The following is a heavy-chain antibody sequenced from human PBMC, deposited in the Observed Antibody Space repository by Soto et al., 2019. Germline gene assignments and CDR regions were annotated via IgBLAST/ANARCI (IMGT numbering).Heavy chain of an antibody. D-gene: IGHD6-19*01. Sequence: KPSETLSLTCTVSGGSISSSSYYWGWIRQPPGKGLEWIGSIYYSGSTYYNPSLKSRVTISVDTSKNQFSLKLSSVTAADTAVYYCARHLPYSGSGWYRDVNWFDPWGQGTLVTVSS. CDR1: GGSISSSSYY. V-gene: IGHV4-39*01. CDR2: IYYSGST. J-gene: IGHJ5*02. CDR3: ARHLPYSGSGWYRDVNWFDP.